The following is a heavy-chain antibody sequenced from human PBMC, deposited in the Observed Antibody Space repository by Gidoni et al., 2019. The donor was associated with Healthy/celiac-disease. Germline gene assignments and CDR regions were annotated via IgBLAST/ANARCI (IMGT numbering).Heavy chain of an antibody. J-gene: IGHJ3*02. CDR1: GFTFSSYA. CDR2: ISGSGGST. Sequence: EVQLLESGGGLVQPGGSLRLSCAASGFTFSSYAMSWVRQAPGKGLELVSAISGSGGSTYYADAVKGRFTISRDNSKNTLYLQMNSLRAEDTAVYYCAKSGSSGYYNDAFDIWGQGTMVTVSS. V-gene: IGHV3-23*01. D-gene: IGHD3-22*01. CDR3: AKSGSSGYYNDAFDI.